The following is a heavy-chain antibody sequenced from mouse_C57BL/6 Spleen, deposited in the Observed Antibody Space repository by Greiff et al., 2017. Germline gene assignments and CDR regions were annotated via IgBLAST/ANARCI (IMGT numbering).Heavy chain of an antibody. CDR3: TTGDYGGAY. CDR2: IDPENGDT. D-gene: IGHD2-4*01. Sequence: AQLQQSGAELVRPGASVKLSCTASGFNIKDDYMHWVKQRPEQGLEWIGWIDPENGDTEYASKFQGKATITADTSSNTAYLQLSSLTSEDTAVYYCTTGDYGGAYWGQGTLVTVSA. J-gene: IGHJ3*01. CDR1: GFNIKDDY. V-gene: IGHV14-4*01.